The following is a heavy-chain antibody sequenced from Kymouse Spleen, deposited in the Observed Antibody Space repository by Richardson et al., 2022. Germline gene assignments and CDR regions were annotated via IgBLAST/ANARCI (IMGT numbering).Heavy chain of an antibody. V-gene: IGHV3-15*01. CDR2: IKSKTDGGTT. CDR3: TTPSGYSGYDNNWFDP. J-gene: IGHJ5*02. CDR1: GFTFSNAW. Sequence: EVQLVESGGGLVKPGGSLRLSCAASGFTFSNAWMSWVRQAPGKGLEWVGRIKSKTDGGTTDYAAPVKGRFTISRDDSKNTLYLQMNSLKTEDTAVYYCTTPSGYSGYDNNWFDPWGQGTLVTVSS. D-gene: IGHD5-12*01.